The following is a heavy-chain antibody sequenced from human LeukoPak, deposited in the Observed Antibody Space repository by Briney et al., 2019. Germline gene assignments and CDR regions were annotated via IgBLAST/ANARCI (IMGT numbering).Heavy chain of an antibody. D-gene: IGHD1-1*01. V-gene: IGHV4-59*01. CDR2: IYYSGST. Sequence: SETLSLTCTVSGGSINSYYWSWIRQPPGKGLEWIGYIYYSGSTNYNPSLKSRVTTSVDTSKNQFSLKLSSVTAADTAVYYCARVSAAWNLFAFDIWGQGTMVTVSS. CDR3: ARVSAAWNLFAFDI. CDR1: GGSINSYY. J-gene: IGHJ3*02.